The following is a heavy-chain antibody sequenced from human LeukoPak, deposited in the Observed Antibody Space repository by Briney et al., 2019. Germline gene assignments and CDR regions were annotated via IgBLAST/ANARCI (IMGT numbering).Heavy chain of an antibody. Sequence: SETLSLTCTVSGGSISSSSYYWGWIRQPPGKGLEWIGSIYYSGSTYYNPSLKSRVTISVDTSKNQFSLKLSSVTAADTAVYYCATGHGYCSSTSCYLQRYFDLWGRGTLVTVSS. V-gene: IGHV4-39*07. CDR3: ATGHGYCSSTSCYLQRYFDL. J-gene: IGHJ2*01. CDR2: IYYSGST. D-gene: IGHD2-2*01. CDR1: GGSISSSSYY.